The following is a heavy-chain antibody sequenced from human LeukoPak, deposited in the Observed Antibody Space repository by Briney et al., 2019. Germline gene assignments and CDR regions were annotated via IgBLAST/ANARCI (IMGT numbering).Heavy chain of an antibody. CDR1: GYSFTSYW. J-gene: IGHJ5*02. V-gene: IGHV5-51*01. D-gene: IGHD6-13*01. CDR2: IYPGDSDT. CDR3: ARQGLYSSNWYETWFDP. Sequence: GESLKISCKGSGYSFTSYWIGWVRQMPGKGLEWMGIIYPGDSDTRYSPSFQGQVTISADKSISTAYLQWSSLKASDTAMYYCARQGLYSSNWYETWFDPWGQGTLVTVSS.